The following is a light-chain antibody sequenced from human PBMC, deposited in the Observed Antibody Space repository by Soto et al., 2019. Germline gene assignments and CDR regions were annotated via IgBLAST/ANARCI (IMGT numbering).Light chain of an antibody. CDR3: QQRNSWPPPFT. V-gene: IGKV3-11*01. J-gene: IGKJ2*01. CDR1: QRVNND. Sequence: EIVLTQSPATLSLSPGERATLSCRASQRVNNDLDWYQQRPGQAPRLLIYDASNRATGVPARFSGSGSGTDFTLTISRLQPEVFAVYYCQQRNSWPPPFTFGPGTKLEIK. CDR2: DAS.